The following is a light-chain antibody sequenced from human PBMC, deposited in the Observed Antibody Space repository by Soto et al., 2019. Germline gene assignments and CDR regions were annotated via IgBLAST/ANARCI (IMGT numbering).Light chain of an antibody. CDR3: QSYDSSLSGVV. V-gene: IGLV1-40*01. CDR1: SSNIGAGYN. Sequence: QSVLTQPPSVSGAPWQRVTISCTGSSSNIGAGYNVHWYQQLPGTAPKLLIYVNSNRPSGVPDRFSGSKSGTSASLAITGLQAEDEADYYCQSYDSSLSGVVFGGGTKLTVL. J-gene: IGLJ2*01. CDR2: VNS.